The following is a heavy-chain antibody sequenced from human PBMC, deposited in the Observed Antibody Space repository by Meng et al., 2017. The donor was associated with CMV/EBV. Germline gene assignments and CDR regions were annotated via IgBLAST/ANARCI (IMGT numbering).Heavy chain of an antibody. J-gene: IGHJ5*02. CDR3: ARDIGLSQQWQSNDWFDP. V-gene: IGHV3-11*04. CDR1: GFTFSDYY. D-gene: IGHD6-19*01. CDR2: ISSSGSTI. Sequence: SCKASGFTFSDYYMSWIRQAPGKGLEWVSYISSSGSTIYYADSVKGRFTISRDNAKNSLYLQMNSLRAEDTAVYYCARDIGLSQQWQSNDWFDPWGQGTLVTVSS.